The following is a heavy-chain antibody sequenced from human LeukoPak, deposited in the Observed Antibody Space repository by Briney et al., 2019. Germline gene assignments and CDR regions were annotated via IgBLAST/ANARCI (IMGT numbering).Heavy chain of an antibody. CDR1: XXXXXXXW. D-gene: IGHD3-22*01. J-gene: IGHJ4*02. Sequence: SXXISCKXXXXXXXXXWIGXVXQMPXXGXXXXXXXXPGDSDTRYSPSFQGQVTISADKSISTAYLQWSSLKASDTAMYYCARTSGSGFYQGSFDSWGQGTLVTVSS. CDR2: XXPGDSDT. CDR3: ARTSGSGFYQGSFDS. V-gene: IGHV5-51*01.